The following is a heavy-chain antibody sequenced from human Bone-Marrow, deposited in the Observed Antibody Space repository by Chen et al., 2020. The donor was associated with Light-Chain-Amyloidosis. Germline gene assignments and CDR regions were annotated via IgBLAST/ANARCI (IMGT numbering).Heavy chain of an antibody. D-gene: IGHD3-10*01. V-gene: IGHV3-15*01. CDR1: GFTFSNAW. J-gene: IGHJ6*02. Sequence: EVQLVESGGGLVKPGGSLRLACAASGFTFSNAWMHWVRLAPGKGLEWVGRIKLKTDGGTTDYAAPVKGRFTVSRDDSKNTLYLQMNNLKTADTAIYYCTTRYYHEPGSYLPHMDVWGQGTTVTVSS. CDR2: IKLKTDGGTT. CDR3: TTRYYHEPGSYLPHMDV.